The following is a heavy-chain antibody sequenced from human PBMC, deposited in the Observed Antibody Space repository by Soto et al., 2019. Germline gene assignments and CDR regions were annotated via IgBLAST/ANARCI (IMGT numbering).Heavy chain of an antibody. V-gene: IGHV3-11*06. D-gene: IGHD6-19*01. Sequence: PGGSLRLSCAASGFTFSDYYMSWIRQAPGKGLEWVSYISSSSSYTNYADSVKGRFTISRDNAKNSLYLQMNSLRAEDTAVYYCASRYGPQFKSYSSGWYYFDYWGQGTLVTVSS. J-gene: IGHJ4*02. CDR2: ISSSSSYT. CDR1: GFTFSDYY. CDR3: ASRYGPQFKSYSSGWYYFDY.